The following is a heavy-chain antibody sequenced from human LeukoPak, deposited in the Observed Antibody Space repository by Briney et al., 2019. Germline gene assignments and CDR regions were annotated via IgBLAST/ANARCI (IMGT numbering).Heavy chain of an antibody. CDR3: ARTPSSLRYFDRGLDY. J-gene: IGHJ4*02. CDR2: IFHSGST. V-gene: IGHV4-38-2*02. Sequence: SETLSLTCSVSGYSIGSGYYWGWIRQTPGKGLEWIGNIFHSGSTNYNPSLKSRVTISVDTSKNQFSLKLSSVTAADTAVYYCARTPSSLRYFDRGLDYWGQGTLVTVSS. CDR1: GYSIGSGYY. D-gene: IGHD3-9*01.